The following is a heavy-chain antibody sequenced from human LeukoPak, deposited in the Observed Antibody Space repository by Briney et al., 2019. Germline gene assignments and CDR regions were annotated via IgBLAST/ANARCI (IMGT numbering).Heavy chain of an antibody. V-gene: IGHV3-21*01. J-gene: IGHJ1*01. CDR1: GFTFSSYS. D-gene: IGHD3-22*01. Sequence: GGSLRLSCAASGFTFSSYSMNWVRQAPGKGLEWVSSISSSSSYIYYTDSVKGRFTISRDSAKNSLYLQMNSLRAEDTAVYYCASSYYYDISGSNPGQYFQHWGQGTLVTVSS. CDR3: ASSYYYDISGSNPGQYFQH. CDR2: ISSSSSYI.